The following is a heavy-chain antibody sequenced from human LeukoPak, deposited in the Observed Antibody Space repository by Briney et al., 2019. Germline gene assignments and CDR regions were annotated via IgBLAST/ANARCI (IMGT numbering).Heavy chain of an antibody. D-gene: IGHD3-10*01. CDR1: GFTFSTYS. J-gene: IGHJ4*02. V-gene: IGHV3-21*01. Sequence: GGSLRLSCAASGFTFSTYSMNWVRQAPGKGLEWVSSISSSSSYIYYADSVKGRFTISRDNAKNSLYLQMNSLRAEDTAVYYCASESMTMVRGLPVDYWGQGTLVTVSS. CDR3: ASESMTMVRGLPVDY. CDR2: ISSSSSYI.